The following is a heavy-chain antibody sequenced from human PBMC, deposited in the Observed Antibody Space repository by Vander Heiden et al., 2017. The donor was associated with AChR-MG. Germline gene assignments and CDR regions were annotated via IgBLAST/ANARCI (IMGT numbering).Heavy chain of an antibody. CDR2: IWYDGSNK. J-gene: IGHJ4*02. V-gene: IGHV3-33*01. D-gene: IGHD6-6*01. CDR1: AFTSSSYG. CDR3: ARDRQKDRSSSRNFDY. Sequence: QVQLVESGGGVVQPGRSLRLSCAASAFTSSSYGMHWVRQAPGKGLEWVAVIWYDGSNKYYADSVKGRFTISRDNSKNTLYLQMNSRRAEDTAVYYCARDRQKDRSSSRNFDYWGQGTLVTVSS.